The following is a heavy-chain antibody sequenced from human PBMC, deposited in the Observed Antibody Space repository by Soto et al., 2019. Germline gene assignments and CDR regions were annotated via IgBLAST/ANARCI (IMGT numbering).Heavy chain of an antibody. V-gene: IGHV4-59*01. CDR2: IYYSGNT. J-gene: IGHJ1*01. D-gene: IGHD2-15*01. CDR1: GGSISSYY. Sequence: SETLSVTCTVSGGSISSYYWSWIRQPPGKGLEWIGYIYYSGNTDYNPSLKSRVTMSVDTSKNQFSLKLTSVTAADTAVYYCAREDRFCTGGSCYPRYFTFWGQGTLVTVSS. CDR3: AREDRFCTGGSCYPRYFTF.